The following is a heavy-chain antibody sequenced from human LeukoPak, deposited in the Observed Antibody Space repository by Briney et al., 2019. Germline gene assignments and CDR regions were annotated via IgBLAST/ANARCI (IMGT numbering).Heavy chain of an antibody. D-gene: IGHD6-6*01. J-gene: IGHJ6*03. CDR1: GGTFSSYA. CDR2: IIPIFGTA. V-gene: IGHV1-69*01. Sequence: PVKVSCKASGGTFSSYAISWVRQAPGQGLEWMGGIIPIFGTANYAQKFQGRVTITADESTSTAYMELSSLRSEDTAVYYCARGARYSSSSVLPAYYYYYMDVWGKGTTVTVSS. CDR3: ARGARYSSSSVLPAYYYYYMDV.